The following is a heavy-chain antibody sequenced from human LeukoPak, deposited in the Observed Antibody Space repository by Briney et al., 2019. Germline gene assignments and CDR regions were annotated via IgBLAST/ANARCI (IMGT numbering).Heavy chain of an antibody. D-gene: IGHD1-26*01. CDR2: MNPNSGNI. CDR1: GYTFTSYD. Sequence: GASVKVSCKASGYTFTSYDINWVRQATGQGLEWMGWMNPNSGNIGYAQKFQGRVTITRNTSISTAYMELSSLRSEDTAVYYCASVSSGSYEDAFDIWGQGTMVTVSS. V-gene: IGHV1-8*03. CDR3: ASVSSGSYEDAFDI. J-gene: IGHJ3*02.